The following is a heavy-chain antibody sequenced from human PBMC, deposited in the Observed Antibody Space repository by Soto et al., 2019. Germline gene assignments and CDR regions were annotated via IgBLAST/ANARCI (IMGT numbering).Heavy chain of an antibody. CDR2: ISGSGGST. V-gene: IGHV3-23*01. J-gene: IGHJ4*02. D-gene: IGHD6-6*01. Sequence: GGSLRLSCAASGFTFSSYAMSWVRQAPGKGLEWVSAISGSGGSTYYADSVKGRFTISRDNSKNTLYLQMNSLRAEDTAVHYCAKDRPPLYSSSSPFDYWGQGTLVTVSS. CDR1: GFTFSSYA. CDR3: AKDRPPLYSSSSPFDY.